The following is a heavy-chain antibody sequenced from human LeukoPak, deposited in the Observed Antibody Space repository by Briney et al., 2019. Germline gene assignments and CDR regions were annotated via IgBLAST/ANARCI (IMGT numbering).Heavy chain of an antibody. CDR3: ARGPGRLDP. CDR1: GDSVSNNGAT. D-gene: IGHD1-14*01. J-gene: IGHJ5*02. V-gene: IGHV6-1*01. CDR2: TYYRSKWYS. Sequence: SGPGLVKPSQTLSLTCAISGDSVSNNGATWNWVRQSPSRGLEWLGRTYYRSKWYSHYAVSVKSRITINPDTPKNQFSLQLNSVTPEDTAVYYCARGPGRLDPWGQGTLVTVSS.